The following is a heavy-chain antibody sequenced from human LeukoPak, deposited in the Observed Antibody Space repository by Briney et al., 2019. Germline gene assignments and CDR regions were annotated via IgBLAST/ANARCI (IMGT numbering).Heavy chain of an antibody. CDR1: GFTFSSYA. CDR2: ISGSGGST. Sequence: GGSLRLSCAASGFTFSSYAMSWVRQAPGKGLEWVSAISGSGGSTYYADSVKGRFTISRDNSKNTLYLQMNSLRAEDTAVYYCVTWSQVVVVAATTYYFDYWGQGTLVTVSS. CDR3: VTWSQVVVVAATTYYFDY. D-gene: IGHD2-15*01. J-gene: IGHJ4*02. V-gene: IGHV3-23*01.